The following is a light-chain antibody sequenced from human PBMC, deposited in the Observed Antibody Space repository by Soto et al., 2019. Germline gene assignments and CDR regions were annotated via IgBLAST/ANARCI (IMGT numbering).Light chain of an antibody. Sequence: ETVMTQSPATLSVSPGEGATLSCRASQSVTNNLAWYQQRPGQAPRLLIYFTSNRATGIPARFSGSGSGTEFSLTISSLQSEDFAVYYCQQYNQWPLTFGGGTKVETK. J-gene: IGKJ4*01. V-gene: IGKV3-15*01. CDR1: QSVTNN. CDR2: FTS. CDR3: QQYNQWPLT.